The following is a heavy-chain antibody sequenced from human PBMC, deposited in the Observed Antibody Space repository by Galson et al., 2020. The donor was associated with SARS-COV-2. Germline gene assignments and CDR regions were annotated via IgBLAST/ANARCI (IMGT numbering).Heavy chain of an antibody. V-gene: IGHV3-7*01. Sequence: QLGESLKISCAASGFTFSSYWMSWVRQAPGKGLEWVANIKQDGSEKYYVDSVKGRFTISRDNAKNSLYLQMNSLRAEDTAVYYCARDQGLLWFELDIWGQGTMVTVSS. CDR1: GFTFSSYW. D-gene: IGHD3-10*01. CDR2: IKQDGSEK. J-gene: IGHJ3*02. CDR3: ARDQGLLWFELDI.